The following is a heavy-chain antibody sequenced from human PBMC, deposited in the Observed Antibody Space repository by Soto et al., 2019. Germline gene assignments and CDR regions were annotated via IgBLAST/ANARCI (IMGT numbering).Heavy chain of an antibody. D-gene: IGHD3-3*01. CDR1: GFTFSSYA. V-gene: IGHV3-23*01. Sequence: GGSLRLSCAASGFTFSSYAMSWVRQAPGKGLEWVSAISGSGGSTYYADSVKGRFTISRDNSKNTLYLQMNSLRAEDTAVYYCAKPKTLSYDFWSGYYHYWGQGTLVTVSS. J-gene: IGHJ4*02. CDR2: ISGSGGST. CDR3: AKPKTLSYDFWSGYYHY.